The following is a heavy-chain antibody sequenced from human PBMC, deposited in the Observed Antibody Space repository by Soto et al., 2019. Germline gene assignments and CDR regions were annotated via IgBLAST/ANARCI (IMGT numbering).Heavy chain of an antibody. Sequence: QVQLVQSGAEVKKPGSSVKVSCRASGGTFSSYAISWVRQAPGQGLEWMGGIIHTFGTANYAQKFQGGVTITADESASTADRELGSVRSEDTAVYDCAGGPVPIAVACGGSLDYWGQGALVTVSS. D-gene: IGHD6-19*01. CDR3: AGGPVPIAVACGGSLDY. CDR1: GGTFSSYA. V-gene: IGHV1-69*01. J-gene: IGHJ4*02. CDR2: IIHTFGTA.